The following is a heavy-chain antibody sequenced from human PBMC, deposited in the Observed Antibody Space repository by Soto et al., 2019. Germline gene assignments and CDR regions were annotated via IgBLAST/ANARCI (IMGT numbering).Heavy chain of an antibody. J-gene: IGHJ6*02. D-gene: IGHD6-13*01. CDR2: ISGYNGNT. V-gene: IGHV1-18*01. CDR1: GYTFPSYG. Sequence: ASVRVSCKASGYTFPSYGSSWVRQAPGQGLEWMGWISGYNGNTNYAQRLQGRVTMTTDTSTSTAYMELRSLRSDATAVYYCARGDVVEAGIGYYGMDVWGQGTTVTIFS. CDR3: ARGDVVEAGIGYYGMDV.